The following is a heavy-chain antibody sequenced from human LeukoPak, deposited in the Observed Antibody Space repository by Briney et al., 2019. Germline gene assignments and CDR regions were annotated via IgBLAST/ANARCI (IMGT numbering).Heavy chain of an antibody. CDR2: IKPDGTEK. Sequence: AGGSLRLSCAASGFTFSTYWTSWVRQAPGKGLEWVANIKPDGTEKYYLDSLRGRFTISRDNAKNSLYLQMNSLRAEDTAVYYCARSGGNIYDWALDIWGQGTMVTVSS. CDR1: GFTFSTYW. D-gene: IGHD3-16*01. CDR3: ARSGGNIYDWALDI. J-gene: IGHJ3*02. V-gene: IGHV3-7*01.